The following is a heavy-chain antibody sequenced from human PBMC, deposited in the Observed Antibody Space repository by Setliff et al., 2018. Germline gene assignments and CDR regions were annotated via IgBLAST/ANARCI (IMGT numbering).Heavy chain of an antibody. CDR1: GLTFSSYA. J-gene: IGHJ5*01. D-gene: IGHD4-17*01. CDR3: AKDPNGDYVGAFDS. Sequence: PGGFLRLSCVASGLTFSSYAMTWVRQAPGKGLEWLSAIRGSGGSTLYADSVKGRFTISRDNSQNTLYLQMNSLRVEDTAVYYCAKDPNGDYVGAFDSWGHGTLVTVSS. V-gene: IGHV3-23*01. CDR2: IRGSGGST.